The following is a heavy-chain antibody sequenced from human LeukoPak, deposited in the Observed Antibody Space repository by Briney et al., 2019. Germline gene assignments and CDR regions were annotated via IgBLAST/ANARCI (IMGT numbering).Heavy chain of an antibody. D-gene: IGHD2-21*01. CDR1: GFTFSRYS. CDR3: ARVQHIQDY. V-gene: IGHV3-48*01. CDR2: ISSSSGTI. Sequence: GGSLRLSCAASGFTFSRYSMNGVRQAPGKGLEWGSYISSSSGTIYYADSVKGRFTISRDNAKNSLYLQMNSLRAEDTAVYYCARVQHIQDYWGQGTLVTVSS. J-gene: IGHJ4*02.